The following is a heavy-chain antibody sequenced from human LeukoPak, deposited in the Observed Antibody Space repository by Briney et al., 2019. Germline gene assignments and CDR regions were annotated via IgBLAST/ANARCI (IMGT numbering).Heavy chain of an antibody. CDR3: AKARITIFGVVIIAHNYYFDY. CDR1: GFTFDDYA. D-gene: IGHD3-3*01. CDR2: ISWNSGSI. J-gene: IGHJ4*02. V-gene: IGHV3-9*01. Sequence: GRSLRLSCAASGFTFDDYAMHWVRQAPGKGLEWVSGISWNSGSIGYADSVKGRFTISRDNAKNSLYLQMNSLRAEDTALYYCAKARITIFGVVIIAHNYYFDYSGQGTLVTVSS.